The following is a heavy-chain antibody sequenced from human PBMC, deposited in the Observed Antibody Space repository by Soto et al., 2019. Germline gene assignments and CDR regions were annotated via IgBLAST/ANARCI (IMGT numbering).Heavy chain of an antibody. D-gene: IGHD2-15*01. CDR1: GFTFSSYA. CDR3: AKDWRFECSGGSCYSFDY. CDR2: ISGSGGST. J-gene: IGHJ4*02. Sequence: EVQLLESGGGLVQPGGSLRLSCAASGFTFSSYAMSWVRQAPGKGLEWVSAISGSGGSTYYADAVKGRFSISRDNSKSLLYVQVNSLGAEDTAVYSCAKDWRFECSGGSCYSFDYWGQGTLVTVSP. V-gene: IGHV3-23*01.